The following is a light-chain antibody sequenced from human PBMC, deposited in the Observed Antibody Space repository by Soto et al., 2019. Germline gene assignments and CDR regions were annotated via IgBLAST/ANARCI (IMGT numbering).Light chain of an antibody. J-gene: IGKJ2*01. CDR2: DAS. Sequence: DIQMTQSPSSLSASVGDRVTITCQASQDISNYLNWYQQKPGKAPKLLIYDASNLETGVPSRFSGSGSGTDFTFTISSLQPEDIATYYCQQYDNFPPGVYTFGQGTKLEIK. CDR1: QDISNY. CDR3: QQYDNFPPGVYT. V-gene: IGKV1-33*01.